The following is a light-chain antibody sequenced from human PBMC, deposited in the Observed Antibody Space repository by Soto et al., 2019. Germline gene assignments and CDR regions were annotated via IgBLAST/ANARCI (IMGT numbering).Light chain of an antibody. V-gene: IGKV3-20*01. CDR2: GAS. Sequence: EIVLTQSPGTLSLSPGERATLSCRASQSVSSSLAWYQQKPGQAPRLLIYGASSRATGIPDRFSGSGSGTDFTLTISRLEPEDFAVYYCQQYGSSPFGQGTRLEIK. CDR3: QQYGSSP. J-gene: IGKJ5*01. CDR1: QSVSSS.